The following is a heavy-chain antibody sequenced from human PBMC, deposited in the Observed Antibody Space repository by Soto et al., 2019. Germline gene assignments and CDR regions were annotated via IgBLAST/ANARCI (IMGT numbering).Heavy chain of an antibody. V-gene: IGHV4-31*03. Sequence: SETLSLTCTVSGDSISSGGYYWSWIRQHPGKGLEWIGYIYYSGSTYYNPSLKSRVTISVDTSKNQFSLKLSSVTAADTAVYYCAREYAVYYDSSGPLGVWGQGTLVTVSS. CDR1: GDSISSGGYY. CDR3: AREYAVYYDSSGPLGV. CDR2: IYYSGST. D-gene: IGHD3-22*01. J-gene: IGHJ4*02.